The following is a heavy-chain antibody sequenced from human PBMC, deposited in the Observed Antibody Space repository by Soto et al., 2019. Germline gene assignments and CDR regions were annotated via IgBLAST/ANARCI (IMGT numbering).Heavy chain of an antibody. V-gene: IGHV1-8*01. CDR2: MNPNSGNT. Sequence: ASVKVSCKASGYTFTSYDINWVRQATGQGLEWMGWMNPNSGNTGYAQKFQGRVTMTRNTSTSTAYMELSSLTSEDTAVYYWARGGEYSSSSGYYYYGMDVWGQGTTVTVSS. J-gene: IGHJ6*02. CDR3: ARGGEYSSSSGYYYYGMDV. D-gene: IGHD6-6*01. CDR1: GYTFTSYD.